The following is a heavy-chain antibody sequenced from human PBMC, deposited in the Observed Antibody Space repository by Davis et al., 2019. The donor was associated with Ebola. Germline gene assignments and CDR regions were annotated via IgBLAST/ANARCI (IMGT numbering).Heavy chain of an antibody. V-gene: IGHV3-21*01. J-gene: IGHJ5*02. CDR1: GFTFSSYT. CDR3: ASWARIAVAGTPYWFDP. CDR2: ISGSSTDI. D-gene: IGHD6-19*01. Sequence: GESLKISCAASGFTFSSYTMNWVRQAPGKGLEWVSSISGSSTDIYYADSVKGRFTISRDNAKNSLYLQMNSLRAEDTAVYYCASWARIAVAGTPYWFDPWGQGTLLTVSS.